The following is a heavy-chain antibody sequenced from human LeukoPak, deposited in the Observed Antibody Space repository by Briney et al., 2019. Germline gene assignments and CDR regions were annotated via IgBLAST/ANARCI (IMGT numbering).Heavy chain of an antibody. V-gene: IGHV4-38-2*01. CDR3: AGWFGELLSLFTY. Sequence: SETLSLTXAVSGYSISSGYYWGWVRQPPGKGLEWIGSIYHRGSTYYNPSLKSRVTISVDMSKNQFSLKLSSVTAADTAVYYCAGWFGELLSLFTYWGQGTLVTVSS. J-gene: IGHJ4*02. CDR1: GYSISSGYY. CDR2: IYHRGST. D-gene: IGHD3-10*01.